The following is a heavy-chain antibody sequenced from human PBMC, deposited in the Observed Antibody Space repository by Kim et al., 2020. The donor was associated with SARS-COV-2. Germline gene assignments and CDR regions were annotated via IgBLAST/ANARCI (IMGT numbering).Heavy chain of an antibody. D-gene: IGHD6-13*01. CDR3: ARVGEDSSSWYYFDY. CDR2: IIPIFGTA. J-gene: IGHJ4*02. Sequence: SVKVSCKASGGTFSSYAISWVRQAPGQGLEWMGGIIPIFGTANYAQKFQGRVTITADESTSTAYMELSSLRSEDTAVYYCARVGEDSSSWYYFDYWGQGTLVTVSS. CDR1: GGTFSSYA. V-gene: IGHV1-69*13.